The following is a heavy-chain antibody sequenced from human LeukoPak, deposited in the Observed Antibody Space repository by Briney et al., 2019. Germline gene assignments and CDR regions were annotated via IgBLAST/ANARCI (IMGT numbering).Heavy chain of an antibody. J-gene: IGHJ4*02. Sequence: GGSLRLSCAASGFTFSSYGMHWVRKAPGKGLEWVAVISYDGSNKYYADSVKGRFTISRDNSKNTLYPQMNSLRAEDTAVYYCARTSDYWGQGTLVTVSS. CDR3: ARTSDY. V-gene: IGHV3-30*03. CDR2: ISYDGSNK. CDR1: GFTFSSYG.